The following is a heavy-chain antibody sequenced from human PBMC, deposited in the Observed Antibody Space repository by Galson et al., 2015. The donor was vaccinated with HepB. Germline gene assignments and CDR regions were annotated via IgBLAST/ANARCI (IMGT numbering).Heavy chain of an antibody. Sequence: SVKVSCKASGYTFTSYGISWVRQAPGQGLEWMGWISAYNGNTNYAQKLQGRVTMTTDTSTSTAYMELRSLRSDDTAVYYCARYYDFWSGQDYYYGMDVWGQGTTVTVSS. CDR2: ISAYNGNT. CDR1: GYTFTSYG. CDR3: ARYYDFWSGQDYYYGMDV. V-gene: IGHV1-18*04. D-gene: IGHD3-3*01. J-gene: IGHJ6*02.